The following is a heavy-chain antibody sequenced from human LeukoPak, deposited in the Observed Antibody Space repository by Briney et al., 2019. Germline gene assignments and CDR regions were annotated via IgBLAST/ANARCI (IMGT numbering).Heavy chain of an antibody. CDR1: GGSISSSSYY. V-gene: IGHV4-39*01. D-gene: IGHD3-16*01. CDR2: IYYSGST. J-gene: IGHJ3*02. Sequence: SETLSLTCTVSGGSISSSSYYWGWIRQPPGKGLEWIGSIYYSGSTYYNPSLKGRVTISVDTSKNQFSLKLSSVTAADTAVYYCATPDAYGSDAFDIWGQGTMVTVSS. CDR3: ATPDAYGSDAFDI.